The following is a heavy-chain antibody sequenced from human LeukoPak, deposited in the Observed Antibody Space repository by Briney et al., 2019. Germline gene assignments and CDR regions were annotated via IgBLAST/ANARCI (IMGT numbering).Heavy chain of an antibody. D-gene: IGHD7-27*01. J-gene: IGHJ4*02. CDR1: GFTFSTYA. Sequence: PGGSLRLSCAASGFTFSTYAMHWVRQAPGKGLEFVSAINPNGDTTFYANSVRDRFTISRDNSKNTLYHQMGSLRPEDMAVYYCAGEMLGMSHYFEYWGQGTLVTVSS. CDR2: INPNGDTT. V-gene: IGHV3-64*01. CDR3: AGEMLGMSHYFEY.